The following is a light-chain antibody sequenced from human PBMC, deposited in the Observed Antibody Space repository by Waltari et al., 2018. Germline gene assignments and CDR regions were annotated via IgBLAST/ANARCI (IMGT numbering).Light chain of an antibody. V-gene: IGLV1-44*01. CDR2: SNN. CDR1: RSNVGSNT. CDR3: AAWDGGLNGLI. J-gene: IGLJ2*01. Sequence: QSVLSQPPSEPGTPGQRVTISCSGPRSNVGSNTVNWYQHLPGQSPKLLIYSNNHRPSGVPDRFSASKSGTSASLAISGLQSEDEGDYYCAAWDGGLNGLIFGGGTKLTVL.